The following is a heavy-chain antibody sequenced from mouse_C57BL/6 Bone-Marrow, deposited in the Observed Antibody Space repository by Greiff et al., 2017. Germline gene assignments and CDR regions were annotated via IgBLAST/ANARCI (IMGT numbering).Heavy chain of an antibody. CDR2: IYPRSGNT. V-gene: IGHV1-81*01. CDR3: ARFWAYWYFDV. D-gene: IGHD4-1*01. CDR1: GYTFTSYG. J-gene: IGHJ1*03. Sequence: QVQLKQSGAELARPGASVKLSCKASGYTFTSYGISWVKQRTGQGLEWIGEIYPRSGNTYYNEKFKGKATLTADKSSSTAYMERRSLTSEDSAVYFCARFWAYWYFDVWGTGTTVTVSS.